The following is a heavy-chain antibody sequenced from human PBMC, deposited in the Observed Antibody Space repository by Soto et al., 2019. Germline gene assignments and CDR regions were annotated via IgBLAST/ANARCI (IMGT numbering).Heavy chain of an antibody. Sequence: QLQLQESGPGLVKPSETLSLTCTVSGGSISSSSYYWGWIRQPPGKGLEWIGSTYYSGSTYYNPSLKSRVTISVDTSKNQFSLKLSSVTAADTAVYYCARQESIRESGYTPYQPLKLYYFDYWGQGTLVTVSS. CDR3: ARQESIRESGYTPYQPLKLYYFDY. CDR1: GGSISSSSYY. D-gene: IGHD5-12*01. CDR2: TYYSGST. V-gene: IGHV4-39*01. J-gene: IGHJ4*02.